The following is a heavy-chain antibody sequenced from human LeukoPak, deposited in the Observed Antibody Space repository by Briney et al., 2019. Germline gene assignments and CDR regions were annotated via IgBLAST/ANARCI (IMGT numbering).Heavy chain of an antibody. D-gene: IGHD2-21*02. J-gene: IGHJ5*02. CDR1: VYTFTSYA. CDR3: ARMARRYCGGDCYGWFDP. CDR2: MNAGNGNT. V-gene: IGHV1-3*01. Sequence: ASVKVSCKASVYTFTSYAMHWVRQATGQRLEWMGWMNAGNGNTKYSQKFQGRVTITRDTSASTAYMELSSLRSEDTAVYYCARMARRYCGGDCYGWFDPWGQGTLVTVSS.